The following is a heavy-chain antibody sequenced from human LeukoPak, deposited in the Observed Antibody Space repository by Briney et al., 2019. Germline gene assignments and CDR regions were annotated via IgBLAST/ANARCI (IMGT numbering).Heavy chain of an antibody. J-gene: IGHJ4*02. CDR1: GGSFSGYY. D-gene: IGHD3-22*01. V-gene: IGHV4-34*01. Sequence: SETLSLTCAVYGGSFSGYYWSWIRQPPGKGLEWIGEINHSGSTNYNPSLKSRVTISVDTSKNQFSLKLSSVTAADTAVYYCARDYYYDSSGYFGYWGQGTLVTVSS. CDR3: ARDYYYDSSGYFGY. CDR2: INHSGST.